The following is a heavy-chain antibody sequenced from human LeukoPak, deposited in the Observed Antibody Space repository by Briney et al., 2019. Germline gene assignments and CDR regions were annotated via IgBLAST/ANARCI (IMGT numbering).Heavy chain of an antibody. Sequence: ASVNVSCKASGYTFTCYYMHWVRPAPGQGLEWMGWINPNSGGTNYAQKFQGRVTMTRDTSISTAYMELSRLRSDDTAVYYCARSRTGPGFLFDYWGQGTLVTVSS. J-gene: IGHJ4*02. CDR3: ARSRTGPGFLFDY. V-gene: IGHV1-2*02. CDR1: GYTFTCYY. CDR2: INPNSGGT. D-gene: IGHD3/OR15-3a*01.